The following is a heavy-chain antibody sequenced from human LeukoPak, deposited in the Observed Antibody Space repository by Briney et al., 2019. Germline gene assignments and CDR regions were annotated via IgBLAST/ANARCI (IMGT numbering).Heavy chain of an antibody. CDR2: ISYDGSNK. CDR3: AKDRAFDI. CDR1: GFTFSSYG. Sequence: GGSLRLSCAASGFTFSSYGMHWVRQAPGKGLEWVAVISYDGSNKYYADSVKGRFTISRDNSKNTLYLQMNSLRAEDTAVYYCAKDRAFDIWGQGKMVTVSS. V-gene: IGHV3-30*18. J-gene: IGHJ3*02.